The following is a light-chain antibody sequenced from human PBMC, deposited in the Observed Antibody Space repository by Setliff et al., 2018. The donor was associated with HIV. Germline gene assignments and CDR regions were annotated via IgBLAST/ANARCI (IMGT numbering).Light chain of an antibody. J-gene: IGLJ1*01. V-gene: IGLV2-14*01. CDR3: SSYTSSGTRV. Sequence: QSALTQPASVSGPPGQSITISCTGTISDIGGYNYVSWYQHPPGKAPKLMIYEVSNRPSGVSNRFSGSKSGNTAYLTISGLQAEDEADYYCSSYTSSGTRVFGTGTKVTVL. CDR1: ISDIGGYNY. CDR2: EVS.